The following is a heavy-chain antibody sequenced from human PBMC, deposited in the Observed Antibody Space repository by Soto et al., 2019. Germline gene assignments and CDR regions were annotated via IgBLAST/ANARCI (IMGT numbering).Heavy chain of an antibody. CDR2: IYYSGST. V-gene: IGHV4-59*01. CDR3: ARDSCSSTSCYPPHGMDF. Sequence: ETLSLPCTVSGGSISSYYWSWIRQPPGKGLEWIGYIYYSGSTNYNPSLKSRVTISVDTSKNQFSLKLSSVTAADTAVYYCARDSCSSTSCYPPHGMDFWGQGTTVTVSS. CDR1: GGSISSYY. J-gene: IGHJ6*02. D-gene: IGHD2-2*01.